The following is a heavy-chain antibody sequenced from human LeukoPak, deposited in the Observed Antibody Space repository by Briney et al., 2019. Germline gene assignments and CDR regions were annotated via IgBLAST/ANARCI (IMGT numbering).Heavy chain of an antibody. J-gene: IGHJ3*02. CDR2: ITSSGSPT. V-gene: IGHV3-48*03. D-gene: IGHD2-15*01. CDR3: ARDISSSTRAFDI. CDR1: GFTLSTYE. Sequence: GGSLRLSCAASGFTLSTYEMTWVRQAPGKGLEWISFITSSGSPTFYADSVKGRFTIFRDAAKNSLFLQMNNLRGEDTAVYYCARDISSSTRAFDIWGQGTMVTVS.